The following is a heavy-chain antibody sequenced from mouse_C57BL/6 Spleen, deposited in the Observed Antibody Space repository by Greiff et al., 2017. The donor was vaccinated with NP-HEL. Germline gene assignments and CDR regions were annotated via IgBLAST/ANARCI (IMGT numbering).Heavy chain of an antibody. CDR3: ARRVVATKDFDY. CDR2: ISSGGSYT. V-gene: IGHV5-6*02. CDR1: GFTFSSYG. D-gene: IGHD1-1*01. Sequence: EVKLVESGGDLVKPGGSLKLSCAASGFTFSSYGMSWVRQTPDKRLEWVATISSGGSYTYYPDSVKGRFTISRDNAKNTLYLQMSSLKSEDTAMYYCARRVVATKDFDYWGQGTTLTVSS. J-gene: IGHJ2*01.